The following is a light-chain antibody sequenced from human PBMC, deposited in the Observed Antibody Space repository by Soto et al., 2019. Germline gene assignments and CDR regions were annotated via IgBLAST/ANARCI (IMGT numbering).Light chain of an antibody. V-gene: IGLV2-14*01. Sequence: QSVLTQPASVSGSPGQSITISCTGTSGDVGGYNYVSWYQHHPGKAPKLMISEVSNRPSGVSNRFSGSKSGNTASLTISGLQAEDEADYYCQSYDSSLSGVFGTGTKVTVL. CDR2: EVS. CDR1: SGDVGGYNY. J-gene: IGLJ1*01. CDR3: QSYDSSLSGV.